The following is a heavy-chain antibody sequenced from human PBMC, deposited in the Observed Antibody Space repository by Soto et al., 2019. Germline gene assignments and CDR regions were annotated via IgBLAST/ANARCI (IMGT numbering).Heavy chain of an antibody. D-gene: IGHD3-22*01. CDR3: AKYFFGLTHYASSGYYFDY. CDR1: GFTFSSYA. CDR2: ISGSGGST. J-gene: IGHJ4*02. V-gene: IGHV3-23*01. Sequence: PGGSLRLSCAASGFTFSSYAMSWVRQAPGKGLEWVSAISGSGGSTYYADSVKGRFTISRDNSKNTLYLQMNSLRAEDTAVYYCAKYFFGLTHYASSGYYFDYWGQGTLVTVSS.